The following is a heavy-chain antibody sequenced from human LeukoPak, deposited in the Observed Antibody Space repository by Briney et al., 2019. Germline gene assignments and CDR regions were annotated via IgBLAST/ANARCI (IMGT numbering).Heavy chain of an antibody. Sequence: PGGSLRLSCAASGFTFSDYTMNWVRQAPGKGLEWVSSIGSVTTYIYYADSVKGRFTVSRDNAKNSLSLQMNSLRAEDTAVYYCARAIAVAGPYYFDYWGQGTLVTVSS. CDR1: GFTFSDYT. CDR2: IGSVTTYI. V-gene: IGHV3-21*01. CDR3: ARAIAVAGPYYFDY. J-gene: IGHJ4*02. D-gene: IGHD6-19*01.